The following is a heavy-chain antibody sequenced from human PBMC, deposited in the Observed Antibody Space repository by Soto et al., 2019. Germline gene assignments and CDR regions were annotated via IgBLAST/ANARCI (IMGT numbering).Heavy chain of an antibody. CDR1: GFTFNTYS. CDR3: AKCMQAYWNYDAHHV. V-gene: IGHV3-23*01. CDR2: ITATGGTT. D-gene: IGHD1-7*01. J-gene: IGHJ3*01. Sequence: PXAALPLSCAASGFTFNTYSMSWVRQAAGKGLEWVAHITATGGTTYYADSVNGRFTISRDTSRNTLYLQINILRAEDTALYYCAKCMQAYWNYDAHHVWGQGTMVTVSS.